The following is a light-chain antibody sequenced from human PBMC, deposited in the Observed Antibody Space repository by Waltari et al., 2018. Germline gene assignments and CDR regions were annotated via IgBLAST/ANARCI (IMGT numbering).Light chain of an antibody. CDR3: QQYNNYPYT. Sequence: DIQMTQSPSTLSASVGDRVTITCRASQTISSWLAWYQQKPGKAPKVLIYKASNLESGVPSRFSGSGSGTEVTLTISSLQPDDFATYYCQQYNNYPYTFGQGTKLEI. J-gene: IGKJ2*01. CDR2: KAS. V-gene: IGKV1-5*03. CDR1: QTISSW.